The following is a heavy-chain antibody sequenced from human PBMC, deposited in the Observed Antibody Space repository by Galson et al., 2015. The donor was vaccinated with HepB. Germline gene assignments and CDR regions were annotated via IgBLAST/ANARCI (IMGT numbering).Heavy chain of an antibody. V-gene: IGHV7-4-1*02. J-gene: IGHJ5*02. D-gene: IGHD3-10*01. CDR3: ARTPYYGSGSYYNGWFDP. Sequence: SVKVSCKASGYTFNNFAVNWVRQAPGQGLEWMGWINTNTGKPTYAQGFTGRFVFSLDTSVTTAYLQISSLKAEDIAVYHCARTPYYGSGSYYNGWFDPWGQGTLVTVSS. CDR1: GYTFNNFA. CDR2: INTNTGKP.